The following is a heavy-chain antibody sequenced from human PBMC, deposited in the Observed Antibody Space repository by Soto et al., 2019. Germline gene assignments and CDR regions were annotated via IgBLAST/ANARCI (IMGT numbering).Heavy chain of an antibody. D-gene: IGHD3-22*01. J-gene: IGHJ4*02. CDR1: GLTFRNFA. Sequence: GPLRLSCAAAGLTFRNFAMNWVRQAPGKGLEWVSGISVSGGTTYYADSVRGRFTVSRDNSKNSVFLQMNSLRAEDTAVYFCAKGMYYYDSSGYRLFDYWGQGTLVTSPQ. CDR3: AKGMYYYDSSGYRLFDY. CDR2: ISVSGGTT. V-gene: IGHV3-23*01.